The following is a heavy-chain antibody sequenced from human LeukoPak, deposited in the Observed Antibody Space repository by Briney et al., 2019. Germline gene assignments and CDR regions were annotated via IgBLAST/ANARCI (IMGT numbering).Heavy chain of an antibody. CDR1: GGTFSSYA. Sequence: SVKVSCKASGGTFSSYAISWVRQAPGQGLEWMGRIIPILGIANYAQKFQGRVTITADKSTSTAYMELSSLRSEDTAVYYCARFMVRGVINSNYHYYYGMDVWGQGTTVTVSS. V-gene: IGHV1-69*04. D-gene: IGHD3-10*01. J-gene: IGHJ6*02. CDR2: IIPILGIA. CDR3: ARFMVRGVINSNYHYYYGMDV.